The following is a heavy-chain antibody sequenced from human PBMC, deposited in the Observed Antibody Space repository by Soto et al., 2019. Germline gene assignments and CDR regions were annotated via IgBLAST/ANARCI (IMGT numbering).Heavy chain of an antibody. CDR1: EFTFDKYY. CDR2: IKPDGSEQ. J-gene: IGHJ6*02. Sequence: GGSLRLSCAASEFTFDKYYMTWVRQAPGKGPEWVANIKPDGSEQYYVDSVKGRFTISRDNANNSLYLQMNSLRAEDTAVYFCARGNWNYYYGFDVWGQGTTVTGLL. CDR3: ARGNWNYYYGFDV. V-gene: IGHV3-7*01. D-gene: IGHD1-20*01.